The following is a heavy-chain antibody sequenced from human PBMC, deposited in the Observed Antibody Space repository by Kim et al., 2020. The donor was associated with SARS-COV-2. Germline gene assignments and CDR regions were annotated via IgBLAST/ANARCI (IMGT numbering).Heavy chain of an antibody. CDR3: AKGETTGAFFDY. D-gene: IGHD4-4*01. J-gene: IGHJ4*02. CDR2: T. V-gene: IGHV3-23*01. Sequence: TYYADSVKGRFTISRDNSKNTLYLQMNSLRADDTALYFCAKGETTGAFFDYWGQGTLVTVSS.